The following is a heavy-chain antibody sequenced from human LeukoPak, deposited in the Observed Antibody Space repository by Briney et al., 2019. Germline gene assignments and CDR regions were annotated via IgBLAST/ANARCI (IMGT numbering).Heavy chain of an antibody. CDR1: GFSVSTYA. V-gene: IGHV3-23*01. CDR2: ISDTGGTS. Sequence: GGSLRLSCAASGFSVSTYAMFWVRQAPGKGLEWVSGISDTGGTSFYADSVKGRFTFSRDNSKNTLSLQMNSLRVDDTGIYYCAKGFYADSSGWDDAFDFWGQRTMVTVSS. D-gene: IGHD3-22*01. J-gene: IGHJ3*01. CDR3: AKGFYADSSGWDDAFDF.